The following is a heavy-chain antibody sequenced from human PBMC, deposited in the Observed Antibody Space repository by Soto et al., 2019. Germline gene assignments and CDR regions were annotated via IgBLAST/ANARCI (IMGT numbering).Heavy chain of an antibody. CDR2: ISYDGSNK. CDR1: GFTFSSYA. V-gene: IGHV3-30*14. CDR3: ARGVLH. J-gene: IGHJ4*01. Sequence: GGSLRLSCAASGFTFSSYAMHWVRQAPGKGLEWVAVISYDGSNKYYADSVKGRFTISRDNSKNTLYLQMNSLRAEDTAVYYCARGVLHWGQGTLVTVSS.